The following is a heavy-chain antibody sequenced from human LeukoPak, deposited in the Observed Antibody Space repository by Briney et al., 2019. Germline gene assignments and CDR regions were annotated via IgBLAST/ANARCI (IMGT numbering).Heavy chain of an antibody. CDR3: ARALKTGWGWREYYYMDV. Sequence: SETLSLTCTVSGGSISSYYWSWIRQPAGKGLEWIGRIYTSGSTNYNPSLKSRVTMSVDTSKNQFSLKLSSVTAADTAVYYCARALKTGWGWREYYYMDVWGKGTTVTISS. CDR1: GGSISSYY. D-gene: IGHD3-3*01. J-gene: IGHJ6*03. V-gene: IGHV4-4*07. CDR2: IYTSGST.